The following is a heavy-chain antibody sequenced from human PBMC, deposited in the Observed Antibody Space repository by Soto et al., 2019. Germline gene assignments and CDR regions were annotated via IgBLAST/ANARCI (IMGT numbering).Heavy chain of an antibody. CDR1: GGSSSSGRYY. D-gene: IGHD3-22*01. CDR3: ARQTDSYYTFDAFDI. J-gene: IGHJ3*02. Sequence: SETLSLTCTVSGGSSSSGRYYLGWIRQPPGKGLEWIGNVYYSGSTNYNPSLESRVTISVDTSKNQFSLKPSSVTAADTAVYYCARQTDSYYTFDAFDIWGQGTMVT. CDR2: VYYSGST. V-gene: IGHV4-39*01.